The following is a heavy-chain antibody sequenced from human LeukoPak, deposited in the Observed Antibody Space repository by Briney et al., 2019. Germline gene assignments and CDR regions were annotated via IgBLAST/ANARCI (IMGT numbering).Heavy chain of an antibody. V-gene: IGHV4-61*02. CDR3: ARDPGYYYDSSGYRGPAYNWFDP. D-gene: IGHD3-22*01. Sequence: SETLSLTCTVSGNSISSGDYYWSWIRQPAGKGLEWIGRIYTSGSTTYNPSLKSRVTISGDTSENQFSLKLSSVTAADTAVYYCARDPGYYYDSSGYRGPAYNWFDPWGQGTLVTVSS. J-gene: IGHJ5*02. CDR1: GNSISSGDYY. CDR2: IYTSGST.